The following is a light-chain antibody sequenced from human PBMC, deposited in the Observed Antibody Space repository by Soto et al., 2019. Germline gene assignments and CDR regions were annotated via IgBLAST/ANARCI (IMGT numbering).Light chain of an antibody. J-gene: IGKJ1*01. V-gene: IGKV1-39*01. CDR3: QHRYSTPPS. CDR1: QSISSY. CDR2: AAS. Sequence: DIQMTQSPSSLSASVGDRVTITCRASQSISSYLNWYQQKPGKAPKLLIYAASSLQSGVPSRFSGSRSGTDFTLTISSLQHEEFTTYSCQHRYSTPPSSGKGNKVEIK.